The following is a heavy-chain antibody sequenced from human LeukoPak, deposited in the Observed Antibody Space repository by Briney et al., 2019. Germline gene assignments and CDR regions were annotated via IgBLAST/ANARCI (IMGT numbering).Heavy chain of an antibody. CDR1: GFILNSYG. CDR3: ARDRGWIQHDI. CDR2: IWFDGKNQ. Sequence: GGSLRISCAASGFILNSYGMHWVRQAPGKGLEWVADIWFDGKNQHFADSVRGRFAISRDNSKNTVYLQINSLRAEDTAVYYCARDRGWIQHDIWGQGTMVTVSS. J-gene: IGHJ3*02. D-gene: IGHD5-18*01. V-gene: IGHV3-33*01.